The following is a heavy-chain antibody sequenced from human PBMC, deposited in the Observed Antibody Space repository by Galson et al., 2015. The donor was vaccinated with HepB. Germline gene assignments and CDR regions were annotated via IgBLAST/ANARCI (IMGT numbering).Heavy chain of an antibody. CDR2: ISGSGGST. Sequence: SLRLSCAASGFTFSSYGMHWVRQAPGKGLEWVSAISGSGGSTYYADSVKGRFTISRDNSKNTLYLQMNSLRAEDTAVYYCAKKSVAGTGGYFDYWGQGTLVTVSS. CDR1: GFTFSSYG. J-gene: IGHJ4*02. CDR3: AKKSVAGTGGYFDY. V-gene: IGHV3-23*01. D-gene: IGHD6-19*01.